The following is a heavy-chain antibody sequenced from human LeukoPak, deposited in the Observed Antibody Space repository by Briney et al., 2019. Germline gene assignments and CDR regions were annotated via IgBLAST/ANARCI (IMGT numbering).Heavy chain of an antibody. V-gene: IGHV4-31*03. J-gene: IGHJ4*02. CDR3: ASGDNDPLFDY. CDR2: GYYSGST. D-gene: IGHD1-1*01. CDR1: GGSISSGGYY. Sequence: SSQTLSLTCTVSGGSISSGGYYWSWIRQHPRKGLECIGSGYYSGSTNYSPSLQGRVIISLDTSRNQFPLKLSSVTAADTAVYYCASGDNDPLFDYWGQGALVTVSS.